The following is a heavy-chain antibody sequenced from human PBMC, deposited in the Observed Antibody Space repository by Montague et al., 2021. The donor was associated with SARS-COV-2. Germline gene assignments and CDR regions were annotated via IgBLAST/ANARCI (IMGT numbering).Heavy chain of an antibody. CDR3: ARTPTRTLSLDS. D-gene: IGHD2/OR15-2a*01. Sequence: SETLSLTCAVSGGSITGFSWSWVRQPAGKGPEWIGRVTTSGTTNYSPYLRSRVTMSVDTSKNQFSLNLNSVTAADTAIYYCARTPTRTLSLDSWGQGTLVTVSS. J-gene: IGHJ4*02. V-gene: IGHV4-4*07. CDR2: VTTSGTT. CDR1: GGSITGFS.